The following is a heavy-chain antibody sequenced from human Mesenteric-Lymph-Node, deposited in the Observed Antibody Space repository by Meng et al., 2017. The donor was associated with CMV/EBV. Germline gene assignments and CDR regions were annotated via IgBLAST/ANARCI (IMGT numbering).Heavy chain of an antibody. V-gene: IGHV4-39*07. CDR1: GGSISSSSYY. CDR2: IYYSGST. D-gene: IGHD2-2*01. Sequence: GSLRLSCTVSGGSISSSSYYWGWIRQPPGKGLEWIGSIYYSGSTYYNPSLKSRVTISVDTSKNQFSLKLSSVTAADTAVYYCARDIQYCSSTSCYSVGLDYWGQGTLVTVSS. CDR3: ARDIQYCSSTSCYSVGLDY. J-gene: IGHJ4*02.